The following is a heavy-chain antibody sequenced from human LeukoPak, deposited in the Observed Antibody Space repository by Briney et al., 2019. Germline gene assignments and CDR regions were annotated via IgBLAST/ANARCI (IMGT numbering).Heavy chain of an antibody. Sequence: QPGRSLRVSCAASGFRFSNYGMHWVRQAPGKGLEWVSGISWNSGTIGYADSVKGRFTISRDNAKNSLYLQMNSLRVEDMALYYCAKGPSIVGAQFDYWGQGTLVTVSS. D-gene: IGHD1-26*01. J-gene: IGHJ4*02. CDR1: GFRFSNYG. CDR3: AKGPSIVGAQFDY. V-gene: IGHV3-9*03. CDR2: ISWNSGTI.